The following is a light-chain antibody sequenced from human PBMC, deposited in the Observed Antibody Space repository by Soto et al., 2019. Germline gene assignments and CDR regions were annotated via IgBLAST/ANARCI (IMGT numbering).Light chain of an antibody. V-gene: IGLV2-8*01. CDR3: PSFSASNPRV. CDR2: EVT. Sequence: QSALTQPPSASGSPGQSVTISCTGTSSDVGAYNYVSWYQQHAGKAPKLVIYEVTKRPSGVPDRFSGSKSANTASLTVSGLQAEDHAHYYSPSFSASNPRVFGGGTQLTVL. CDR1: SSDVGAYNY. J-gene: IGLJ3*02.